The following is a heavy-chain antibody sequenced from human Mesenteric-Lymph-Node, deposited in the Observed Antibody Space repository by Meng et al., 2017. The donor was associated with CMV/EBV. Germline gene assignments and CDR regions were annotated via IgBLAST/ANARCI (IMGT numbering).Heavy chain of an antibody. Sequence: GESLKISCGASGFTFSNYAMHWVRQAPGKGLEWVAIIRYDGTNKYYADSVKGRFTISRDNAKNSLYLQMNSLRAEDTAVYYCARPRGCSSNACHHFDYWGQGTLVTVSS. CDR3: ARPRGCSSNACHHFDY. CDR2: IRYDGTNK. CDR1: GFTFSNYA. D-gene: IGHD2-2*01. V-gene: IGHV3-30*02. J-gene: IGHJ4*02.